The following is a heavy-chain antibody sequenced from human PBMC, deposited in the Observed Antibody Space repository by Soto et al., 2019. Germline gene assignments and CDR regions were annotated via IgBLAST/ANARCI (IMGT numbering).Heavy chain of an antibody. Sequence: PSETLSLTCTVSGGSISSYYWSWIRQPPGKGLEWIGYIYYSGSTNYNPSLKSRVTISVDTSKNQFSLELSSVTAADTAVYYCARELIEHCGGDCYQPWGQGTPVTVSS. CDR2: IYYSGST. CDR3: ARELIEHCGGDCYQP. J-gene: IGHJ5*02. CDR1: GGSISSYY. V-gene: IGHV4-59*01. D-gene: IGHD2-21*02.